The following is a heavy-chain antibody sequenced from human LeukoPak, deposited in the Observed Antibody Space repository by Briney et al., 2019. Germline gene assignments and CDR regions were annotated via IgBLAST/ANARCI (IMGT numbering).Heavy chain of an antibody. D-gene: IGHD4-17*01. CDR2: IYSGGST. V-gene: IGHV3-66*01. CDR1: GFTFSNAW. CDR3: ASGAVTTLGY. Sequence: AWGSLRLSCAASGFTFSNAWMIWVRQAPGKGLEWVSLIYSGGSTYYADSVKGRFTISRDNSKNTLYLQMNSLRAEDTAVYYSASGAVTTLGYWGQGTLVSVSS. J-gene: IGHJ4*02.